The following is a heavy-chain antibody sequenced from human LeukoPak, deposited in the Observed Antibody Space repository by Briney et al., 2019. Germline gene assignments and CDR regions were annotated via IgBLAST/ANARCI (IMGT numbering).Heavy chain of an antibody. CDR3: AKVVELATDRSFDY. D-gene: IGHD5-24*01. V-gene: IGHV3-23*01. Sequence: PGGSLRLPCAASGFTFSSYAMSWVRQAPGKGLEWVSVISGSGGSTYYADSVKGRFTISRDNSKNTLYLQMNSLRAEDTALYYCAKVVELATDRSFDYWGQGTLVTVSS. CDR1: GFTFSSYA. J-gene: IGHJ4*02. CDR2: ISGSGGST.